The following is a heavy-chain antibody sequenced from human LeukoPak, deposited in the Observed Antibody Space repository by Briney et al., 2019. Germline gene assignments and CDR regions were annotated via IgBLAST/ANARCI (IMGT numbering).Heavy chain of an antibody. J-gene: IGHJ2*01. D-gene: IGHD2-2*01. CDR2: IYHSGST. V-gene: IGHV4-30-2*01. CDR1: GGSISSGGYS. Sequence: SQTLSLTCAVSGGSISSGGYSWSWIRQPPGKGLEWIGYIYHSGSTYYNPPLKSRVTISVDTSKNQFSLKLSSVTAADTTIYYCARRRYQLHRRYFDLWGRGTLVTVSS. CDR3: ARRRYQLHRRYFDL.